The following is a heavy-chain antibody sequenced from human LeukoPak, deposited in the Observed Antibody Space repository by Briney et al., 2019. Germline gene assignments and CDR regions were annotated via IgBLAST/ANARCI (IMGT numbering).Heavy chain of an antibody. J-gene: IGHJ4*02. V-gene: IGHV3-23*01. CDR3: ARAIVGATTRSFDY. Sequence: AGGSLRLSCAASGFTFSSYAMNWVRQAPGKGLEWVSAISTSGASTYYAGSVKGRFSISRDDSRNTLYLQMNSLRAEDTAVFYCARAIVGATTRSFDYWGQGTLVTVSS. D-gene: IGHD1-26*01. CDR1: GFTFSSYA. CDR2: ISTSGAST.